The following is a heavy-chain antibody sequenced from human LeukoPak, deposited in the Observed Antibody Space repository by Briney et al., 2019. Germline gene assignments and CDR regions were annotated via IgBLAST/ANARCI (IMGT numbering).Heavy chain of an antibody. D-gene: IGHD3-10*01. V-gene: IGHV3-23*01. CDR3: ARDLTGGVYFDY. CDR2: ISGSGGST. CDR1: GFTFSSYA. Sequence: GGSLRLSCAASGFTFSSYAMSWVRQAPGKGLEWVSAISGSGGSTYYADSVKGRFTISRDNAKNSLYLQMNSLRAEDTAVYYCARDLTGGVYFDYWGQGTLVTVSS. J-gene: IGHJ4*02.